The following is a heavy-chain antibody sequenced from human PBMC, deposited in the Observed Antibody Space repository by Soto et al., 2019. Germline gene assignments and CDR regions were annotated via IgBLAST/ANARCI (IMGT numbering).Heavy chain of an antibody. V-gene: IGHV1-69*10. CDR3: ARGGVERNVGLQWVVL. D-gene: IGHD3-22*01. CDR1: GLTYSSHV. Sequence: SVKVSCKASGLTYSSHVSSWVRQAPGQGLEWMGGIIPLFGIPNYAQKFQGRLTITADKYTSTAYMEFSSLSSEDTAVSYWARGGVERNVGLQWVVLWGQGNLVPVSS. J-gene: IGHJ4*02. CDR2: IIPLFGIP.